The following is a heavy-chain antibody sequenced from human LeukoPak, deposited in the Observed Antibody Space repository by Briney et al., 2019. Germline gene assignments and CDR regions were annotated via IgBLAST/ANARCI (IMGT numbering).Heavy chain of an antibody. V-gene: IGHV3-21*01. J-gene: IGHJ3*02. CDR2: ISSSSSYI. CDR3: ARDRIVVVPAAPDAFDI. Sequence: GGSLRLSCAASGFTFSSYSMNWVHQAPGKGLEWVSSISSSSSYIYYADSVKGRFTISRDNAKNSLYLQMNSLRAEDTAVYYCARDRIVVVPAAPDAFDIWGQGTMVTVSS. CDR1: GFTFSSYS. D-gene: IGHD2-2*01.